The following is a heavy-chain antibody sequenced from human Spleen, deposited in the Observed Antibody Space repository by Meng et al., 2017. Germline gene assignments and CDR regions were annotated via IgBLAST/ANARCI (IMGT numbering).Heavy chain of an antibody. CDR1: GFTFSDYY. V-gene: IGHV3-11*01. CDR2: ISNSGIAI. J-gene: IGHJ4*02. CDR3: AKEPWFVGGSQPSV. D-gene: IGHD2-15*01. Sequence: GESLKISCVASGFTFSDYYMSWFRQAPGKGPEWVSYISNSGIAIHYADSVRGRFTISRDNAENSLYLQMNSLRAEDTAVYFCAKEPWFVGGSQPSVWGQGTLVTVSS.